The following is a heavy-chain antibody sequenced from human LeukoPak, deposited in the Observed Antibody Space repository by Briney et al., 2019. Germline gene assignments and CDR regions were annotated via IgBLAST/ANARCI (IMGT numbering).Heavy chain of an antibody. V-gene: IGHV3-21*01. CDR3: ARDLFERWFGELQSPVPFDP. D-gene: IGHD3-10*01. J-gene: IGHJ5*02. Sequence: NPGGSLRLSCAASGFTFSSYSMNWVRQAPGKGLEWVSSISSSSSYIYYADSVKGRFTISRDNAKNSLYLQMNSLRAEDTAVYYCARDLFERWFGELQSPVPFDPWGQGTLVTVSS. CDR1: GFTFSSYS. CDR2: ISSSSSYI.